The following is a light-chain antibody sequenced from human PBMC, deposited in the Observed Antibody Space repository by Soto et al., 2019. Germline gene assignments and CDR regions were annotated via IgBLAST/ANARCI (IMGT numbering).Light chain of an antibody. CDR1: QSVASGY. V-gene: IGKV3-20*01. J-gene: IGKJ1*01. CDR3: QLYESSPT. CDR2: GAS. Sequence: ETVLTQSPGTLSLSAGERATLSCRASQSVASGYLVWYQQKPGQTPTVLIYGASTRAAGIPDRFSGSGSGTDFTLTISRLEPEDFAVYYCQLYESSPTFGQGTMVDI.